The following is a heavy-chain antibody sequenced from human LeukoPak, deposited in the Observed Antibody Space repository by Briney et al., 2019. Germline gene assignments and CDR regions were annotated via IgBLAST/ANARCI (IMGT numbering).Heavy chain of an antibody. V-gene: IGHV3-7*01. Sequence: GGSLRLSCAASGFAFSSYWMSWVRQAPGKGLEWVANIQQDGSGKYYVDSVKGRFTISRDNARNSLYLQMNSLRAEDTAVYYCARAPIDSNSWYQAFDIWGQGTMVTVSS. D-gene: IGHD6-13*01. CDR3: ARAPIDSNSWYQAFDI. J-gene: IGHJ3*02. CDR1: GFAFSSYW. CDR2: IQQDGSGK.